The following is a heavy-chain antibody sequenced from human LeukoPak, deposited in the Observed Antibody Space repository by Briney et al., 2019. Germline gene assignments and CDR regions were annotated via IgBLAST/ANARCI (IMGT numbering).Heavy chain of an antibody. V-gene: IGHV4-59*01. D-gene: IGHD3-22*01. CDR3: ARDYYDSSGYSSLDY. CDR2: IYYSGST. Sequence: SETLSLTCTVSGVSISSYYRSWIRQPPGKGLEWIGYIYYSGSTNYNPSLKSRVTISVDTSKNQFSLKLSSVTAADTAVYYCARDYYDSSGYSSLDYWGQGTLVTVSS. CDR1: GVSISSYY. J-gene: IGHJ4*02.